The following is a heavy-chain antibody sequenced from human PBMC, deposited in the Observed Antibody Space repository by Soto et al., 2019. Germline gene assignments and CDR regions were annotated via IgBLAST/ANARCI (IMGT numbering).Heavy chain of an antibody. CDR2: ISYDGSNK. V-gene: IGHV3-30-3*01. D-gene: IGHD2-2*01. CDR1: GFTFDTYA. J-gene: IGHJ6*02. CDR3: ARRGRVNCSSTSCHGKPGYYGMDV. Sequence: HPGGSLRLSCVASGFTFDTYALNWVRQAPGKGLEWVAVISYDGSNKYYADSVKGRFTISRDNSKNTLYLQMNSLRAEDTAVYYCARRGRVNCSSTSCHGKPGYYGMDVWGQGTTVTVSS.